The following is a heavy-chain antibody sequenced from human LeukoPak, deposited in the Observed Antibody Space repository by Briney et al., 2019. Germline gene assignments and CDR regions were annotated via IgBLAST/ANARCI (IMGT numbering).Heavy chain of an antibody. CDR3: ARVYYDFWSGYYTRNWFDP. CDR2: IYYSGST. D-gene: IGHD3-3*01. CDR1: GGSISSHH. V-gene: IGHV4-59*11. Sequence: SETLSLTCTVSGGSISSHHWSWIRQPPGKGLEWIGYIYYSGSTNYNPSLKSRVTISVDTSKNQFSLKLSSVTAADTAVYYCARVYYDFWSGYYTRNWFDPWGQGTLVTVSS. J-gene: IGHJ5*02.